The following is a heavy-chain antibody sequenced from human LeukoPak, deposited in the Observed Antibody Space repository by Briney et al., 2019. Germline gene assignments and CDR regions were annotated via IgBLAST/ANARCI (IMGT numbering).Heavy chain of an antibody. D-gene: IGHD6-19*01. Sequence: GRSLRLSCAASGFTFGSYAMHWVRQAPGKGLEWVAVISYDGSNKYYADSVKGRFTTSRDNSKNTLYLQMNSLRAEDTAVYYCARVPYSSGWYYFDYWGQGTLVTVSS. CDR1: GFTFGSYA. CDR3: ARVPYSSGWYYFDY. J-gene: IGHJ4*02. CDR2: ISYDGSNK. V-gene: IGHV3-30*04.